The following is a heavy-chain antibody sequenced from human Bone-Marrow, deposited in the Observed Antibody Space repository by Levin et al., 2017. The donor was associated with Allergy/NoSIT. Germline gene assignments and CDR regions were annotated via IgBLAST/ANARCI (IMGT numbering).Heavy chain of an antibody. V-gene: IGHV3-23*01. J-gene: IGHJ4*02. CDR1: GFTFSSYA. CDR2: IIGSGDST. CDR3: AKDSTFSSAWGYFDN. Sequence: GESLKISCAASGFTFSSYAMSWVRQAPGKGLEWVSLIIGSGDSTYYADSVKGRFTISRDNSKNTLYLQMNSLRTEDTAVFYCAKDSTFSSAWGYFDNWGQGTLVTVSS. D-gene: IGHD6-19*01.